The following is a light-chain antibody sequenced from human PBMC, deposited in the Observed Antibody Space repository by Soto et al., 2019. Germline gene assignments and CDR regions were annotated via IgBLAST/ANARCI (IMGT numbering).Light chain of an antibody. CDR2: DVS. Sequence: QSVLTQPASVSGSPGPSITISCTGNSSDVGGYNYVSWYQQHPGKAPKLMIYDVSNRPSGVSNRFSGSKSGNTASLTISGLQAEDEADYYCSSYTSSSTYVFGTGTKVTVL. J-gene: IGLJ1*01. CDR1: SSDVGGYNY. V-gene: IGLV2-14*01. CDR3: SSYTSSSTYV.